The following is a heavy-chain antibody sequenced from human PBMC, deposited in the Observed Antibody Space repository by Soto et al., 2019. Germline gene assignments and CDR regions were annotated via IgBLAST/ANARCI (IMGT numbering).Heavy chain of an antibody. V-gene: IGHV5-51*01. Sequence: PGESLKISCKGSGYSFTSHWIGWVRQMPGKGLEWMGIIYPGDSDTRYSPSFQGQVTISADKSISTAYLQWSSLKASDTAMYYCARSSSWYDYYYYGMDVWGQGTTVTVSS. J-gene: IGHJ6*02. CDR1: GYSFTSHW. CDR3: ARSSSWYDYYYYGMDV. CDR2: IYPGDSDT. D-gene: IGHD6-13*01.